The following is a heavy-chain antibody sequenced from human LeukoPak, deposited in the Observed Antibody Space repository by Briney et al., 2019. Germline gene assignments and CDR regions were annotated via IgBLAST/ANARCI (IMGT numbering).Heavy chain of an antibody. CDR3: ARLYSSSSVLFYYYYMDV. V-gene: IGHV1-8*01. Sequence: ASVKVSCKASGYTFTSYDINWVRQATGQGLEWMGWMNPNSGNTGYAQKFQGRVTMTRNTSISTAYMELSSLRSEDTAVYYCARLYSSSSVLFYYYYMDVWGKGTTVTVSS. J-gene: IGHJ6*03. CDR2: MNPNSGNT. CDR1: GYTFTSYD. D-gene: IGHD6-6*01.